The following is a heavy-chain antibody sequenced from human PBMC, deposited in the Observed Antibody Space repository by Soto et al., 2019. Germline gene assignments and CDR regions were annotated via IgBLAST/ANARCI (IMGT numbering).Heavy chain of an antibody. CDR2: IYYSGST. Sequence: SETLSLTCTVSGGSISSGDYYWSWIRQPPGKGLEWIGYIYYSGSTYYNPSLKSRVTISVDTSKNQFSLKLSSVTAADTAVYYCAREGPNDYGNHNWFDPWGQGTLVTVSS. CDR1: GGSISSGDYY. CDR3: AREGPNDYGNHNWFDP. J-gene: IGHJ5*02. V-gene: IGHV4-30-4*01. D-gene: IGHD4-17*01.